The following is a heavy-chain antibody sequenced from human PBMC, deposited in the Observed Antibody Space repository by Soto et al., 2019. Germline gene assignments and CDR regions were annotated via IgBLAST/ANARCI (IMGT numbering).Heavy chain of an antibody. J-gene: IGHJ6*02. D-gene: IGHD1-20*01. Sequence: ASVKVSCKASGFTFTSSAVQWVRQARGQRLEWIGWIVVGSGNTNYAQKFQERVTITRDMSTSTAYMELSSLRSEDTAVYYCAAPNRYNWNLAYYYGMDVWGQGTTVTVSS. CDR2: IVVGSGNT. V-gene: IGHV1-58*01. CDR1: GFTFTSSA. CDR3: AAPNRYNWNLAYYYGMDV.